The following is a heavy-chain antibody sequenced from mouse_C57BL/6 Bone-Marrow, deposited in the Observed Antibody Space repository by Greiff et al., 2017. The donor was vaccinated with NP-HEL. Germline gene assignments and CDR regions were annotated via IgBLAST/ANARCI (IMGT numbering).Heavy chain of an antibody. CDR1: GYTFTSYW. D-gene: IGHD1-1*01. Sequence: VQLQQPGAELVKPGASVKLSCKASGYTFTSYWMHWVKQRPGQGLEWIGMIHPNSGSTNYNEKFKSKATLTVDKSSSTAYMQLSSLTSEDSAVYYCARGRIYYLYYYAMDYWGQGTSVTVSS. J-gene: IGHJ4*01. CDR3: ARGRIYYLYYYAMDY. V-gene: IGHV1-64*01. CDR2: IHPNSGST.